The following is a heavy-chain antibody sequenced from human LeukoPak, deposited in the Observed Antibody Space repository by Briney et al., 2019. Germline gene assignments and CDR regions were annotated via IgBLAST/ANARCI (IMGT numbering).Heavy chain of an antibody. J-gene: IGHJ4*02. Sequence: GGSLRLSCAASGLTFSSYGMHWVRQAPGKGLEWVAVISYDGSNKYYADSVKGRFTISRDNSKNTLYLQMNSLRAEDTAVYYCAKSGVLRFLEWLPDGYFDYWGQGTLVTVSS. CDR2: ISYDGSNK. V-gene: IGHV3-30*18. CDR3: AKSGVLRFLEWLPDGYFDY. CDR1: GLTFSSYG. D-gene: IGHD3-3*01.